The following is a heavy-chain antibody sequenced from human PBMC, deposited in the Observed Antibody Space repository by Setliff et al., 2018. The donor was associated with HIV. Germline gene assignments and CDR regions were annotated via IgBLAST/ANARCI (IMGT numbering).Heavy chain of an antibody. J-gene: IGHJ4*02. V-gene: IGHV3-48*03. Sequence: GGSLRLSCAASGFTFSTYEMTWVRQAPGKGLECISYITRSSSRILYADSVKGRFTVSRDNAKNSLFLQMNSLRAEDTAVYYCARVTSGTTAGDYWGQGTLVTAPQ. CDR2: ITRSSSRI. CDR3: ARVTSGTTAGDY. D-gene: IGHD1-1*01. CDR1: GFTFSTYE.